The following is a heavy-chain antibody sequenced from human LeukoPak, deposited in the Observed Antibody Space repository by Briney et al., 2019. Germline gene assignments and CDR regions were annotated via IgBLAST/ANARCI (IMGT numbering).Heavy chain of an antibody. Sequence: ASVKVSCKASGYTFISYYMHWVRQAPGQGLEWMGIINPSGGSTSYAQKFQGRVTMTRDTSTSTVYMELSSLRSDDTAVYYCARDDYGDYVGSDYWGQGTLVTVSS. CDR3: ARDDYGDYVGSDY. CDR2: INPSGGST. J-gene: IGHJ4*02. D-gene: IGHD4-17*01. CDR1: GYTFISYY. V-gene: IGHV1-46*01.